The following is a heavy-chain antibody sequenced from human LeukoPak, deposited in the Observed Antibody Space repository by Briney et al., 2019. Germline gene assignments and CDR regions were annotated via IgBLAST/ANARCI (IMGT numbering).Heavy chain of an antibody. D-gene: IGHD3-3*01. Sequence: SETLSLTCAVYGGSFSGYYWSWIRQPPGKGLEWIGEINHSGSTNYNPSLKSRVTISVDTSKNQFTLKLSSVTAADTAVYYCARRARAIFGVVTLSGPPDYWGQGTLVTVSS. CDR2: INHSGST. CDR1: GGSFSGYY. V-gene: IGHV4-34*01. CDR3: ARRARAIFGVVTLSGPPDY. J-gene: IGHJ4*02.